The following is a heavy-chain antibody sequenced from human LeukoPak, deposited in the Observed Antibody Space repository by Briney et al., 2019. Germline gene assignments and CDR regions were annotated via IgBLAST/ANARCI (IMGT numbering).Heavy chain of an antibody. Sequence: GASVKVSCKASGYTFINFAINWGRQAPGQSPEWMGWINAGNGNTKYSQKFQGRVTITRDTSASTAYMELSSLTSEDTAVYYCARGPRAAADDYWGQGTLVTVSS. CDR3: ARGPRAAADDY. CDR2: INAGNGNT. CDR1: GYTFINFA. J-gene: IGHJ4*02. D-gene: IGHD6-13*01. V-gene: IGHV1-3*01.